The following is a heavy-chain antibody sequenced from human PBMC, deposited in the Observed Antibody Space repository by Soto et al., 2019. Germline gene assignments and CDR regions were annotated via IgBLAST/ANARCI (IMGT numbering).Heavy chain of an antibody. V-gene: IGHV4-39*01. CDR1: GGSISSSSYY. CDR2: IYYSGST. J-gene: IGHJ3*02. D-gene: IGHD2-15*01. Sequence: SETLSLTCTVSGGSISSSSYYWGWIRQPPGKGLEWIGSIYYSGSTYYNPSLKSRVTISVDTSKNQFSLKLSSVTAADTAVYYCARYCSGGTCQYAFDIWGQGTMVTVSS. CDR3: ARYCSGGTCQYAFDI.